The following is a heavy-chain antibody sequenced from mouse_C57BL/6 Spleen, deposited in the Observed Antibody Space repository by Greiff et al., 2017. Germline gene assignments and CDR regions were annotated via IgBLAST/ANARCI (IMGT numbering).Heavy chain of an antibody. CDR3: TTGKVYDEGDYYAMDY. Sequence: EVQLQQSGAELVRPGASVKLSCTASGFNIKDYYMHWVKQRPEQGLEWIGRIDPEDGDTEYAPKFQGKATMTADTSSNTAYLQLSSLTSEDTAVYYGTTGKVYDEGDYYAMDYWGQGTSVTVSS. CDR1: GFNIKDYY. CDR2: IDPEDGDT. V-gene: IGHV14-1*01. J-gene: IGHJ4*01. D-gene: IGHD2-12*01.